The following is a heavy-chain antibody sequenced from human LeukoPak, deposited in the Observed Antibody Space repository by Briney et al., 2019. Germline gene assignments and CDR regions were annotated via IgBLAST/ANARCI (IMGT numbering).Heavy chain of an antibody. J-gene: IGHJ6*02. V-gene: IGHV1-46*01. D-gene: IGHD3-10*01. Sequence: GASVKVSCKASGYTFTSYYMHWVRQAPGQGLEWMGIINPSGGSTSYAQKFQGRVTMTRDTSTSTVYMELSSLRSEDTAVYYCARCYGSGYYYYYGMDVWGQGTTVTVSS. CDR1: GYTFTSYY. CDR3: ARCYGSGYYYYYGMDV. CDR2: INPSGGST.